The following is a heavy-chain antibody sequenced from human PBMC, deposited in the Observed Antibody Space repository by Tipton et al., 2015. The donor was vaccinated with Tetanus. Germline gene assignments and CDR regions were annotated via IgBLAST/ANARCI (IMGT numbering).Heavy chain of an antibody. CDR1: GFTFSSYA. Sequence: GSLRLSCAASGFTFSSYAMSWVRQAPGKGLEWVSGIVGSGINAYYADSVKGRFTTSRDDSKSTLFLHMTSLRVEDTAVYYCAKVRGTLRYSFDSWGQGTLVTVSS. CDR3: AKVRGTLRYSFDS. J-gene: IGHJ5*01. D-gene: IGHD1-26*01. CDR2: IVGSGINA. V-gene: IGHV3-23*01.